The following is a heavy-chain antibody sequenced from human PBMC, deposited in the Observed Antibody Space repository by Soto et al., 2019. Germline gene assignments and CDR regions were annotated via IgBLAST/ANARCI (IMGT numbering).Heavy chain of an antibody. CDR3: AADLYYYMDV. V-gene: IGHV1-58*02. CDR2: IVVGSGNT. J-gene: IGHJ6*03. CDR1: GFTFTSSA. Sequence: SVKVYSKAPGFTFTSSAMQWARQARGQRLEWIGWIVVGSGNTNYAQKFQERVTITRDMSTSTAYMELSSLRSEDTAVYYCAADLYYYMDVWGKGTTVTVSS.